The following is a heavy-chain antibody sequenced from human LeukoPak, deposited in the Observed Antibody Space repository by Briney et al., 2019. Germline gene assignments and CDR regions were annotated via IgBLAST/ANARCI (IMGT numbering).Heavy chain of an antibody. CDR3: ARDRYYGSGIYYNVCHL. V-gene: IGHV1-2*05. CDR2: IDPKNGVT. D-gene: IGHD3-10*01. J-gene: IGHJ4*02. Sequence: ASVKVSCKASGYTFTGYYMHWVRQAPGQGPERMGRIDPKNGVTKYAQNFQDKVTMTRDTSISTAYMDLSGMSSDDTGVYYCARDRYYGSGIYYNVCHLGAQGTLVSVSS. CDR1: GYTFTGYY.